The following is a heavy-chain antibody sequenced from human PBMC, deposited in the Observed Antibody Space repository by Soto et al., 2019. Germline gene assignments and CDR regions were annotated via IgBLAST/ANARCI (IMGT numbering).Heavy chain of an antibody. CDR2: ISWNSGSI. J-gene: IGHJ6*03. V-gene: IGHV3-9*01. CDR3: AKDNGEITFGGVIVPYYYYYYMDV. Sequence: GGSLRLSCAASGFTFDDYAMHWVRQAPGKGLEWVSGISWNSGSIGYADSVKGRFTISRDNAKNSLYLQMNSLRAEDTALYYCAKDNGEITFGGVIVPYYYYYYMDVWGKGTTVTVSS. D-gene: IGHD3-16*02. CDR1: GFTFDDYA.